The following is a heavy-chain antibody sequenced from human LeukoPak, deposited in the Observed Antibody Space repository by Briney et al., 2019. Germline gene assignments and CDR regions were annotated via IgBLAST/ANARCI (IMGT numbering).Heavy chain of an antibody. CDR1: GYTFTGYY. V-gene: IGHV1-2*02. Sequence: ASVTVSFKASGYTFTGYYMHWVRQAPGQGLEGMGWINPNSGGTNYAQKFQGRVTMTRDTSISTAYMELSRLRSDDTAVYYCARDSSGYFDYWGQGTLVTVSS. D-gene: IGHD3-22*01. J-gene: IGHJ4*02. CDR3: ARDSSGYFDY. CDR2: INPNSGGT.